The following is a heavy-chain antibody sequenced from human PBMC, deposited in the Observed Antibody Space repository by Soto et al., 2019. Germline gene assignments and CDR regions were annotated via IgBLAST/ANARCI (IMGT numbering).Heavy chain of an antibody. D-gene: IGHD3-16*02. V-gene: IGHV1-18*04. CDR1: GYTFTSYG. CDR2: ISAYNGNT. CDR3: ARYSPMITFGGVIVRYYFDY. Sequence: GASVKVSCKASGYTFTSYGISWVRQAPGQGLEWMGWISAYNGNTNYAQKLQGRVTMTTDTSTSTAYMELRSLRSDDTAVYYCARYSPMITFGGVIVRYYFDYWGRGTLVTVSS. J-gene: IGHJ4*01.